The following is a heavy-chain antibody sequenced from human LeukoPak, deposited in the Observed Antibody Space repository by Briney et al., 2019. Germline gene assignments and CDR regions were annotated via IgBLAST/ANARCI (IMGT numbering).Heavy chain of an antibody. Sequence: GSLRLSCAASGFTFSTYGMNWVRQAPGKGLQWVSTINANGINTYYADSVRGRFTISRDNSKNTLFLQMNTLGADDTAVYYCAKNVGSFRSPFDYWGQGTLVTVSS. CDR2: INANGINT. CDR3: AKNVGSFRSPFDY. D-gene: IGHD3-16*02. V-gene: IGHV3-23*01. CDR1: GFTFSTYG. J-gene: IGHJ4*02.